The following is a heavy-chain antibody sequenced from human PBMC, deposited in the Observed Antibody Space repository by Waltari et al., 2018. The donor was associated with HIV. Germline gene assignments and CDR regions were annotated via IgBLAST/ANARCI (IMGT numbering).Heavy chain of an antibody. CDR3: FAITSTGDFHF. J-gene: IGHJ1*01. CDR1: GFTFSLYD. V-gene: IGHV3-13*01. Sequence: EVQLVESGGGWVQPGGSPRLHCAASGFTFSLYDMHWVRQGTGKGLEWVTAIGTAGDTYYAVSVKGGFTIYRENAEDSLYLQMNRLGAGDTAVYYCFAITSTGDFHFWGQGTVVTVSS. CDR2: IGTAGDT. D-gene: IGHD2-21*02.